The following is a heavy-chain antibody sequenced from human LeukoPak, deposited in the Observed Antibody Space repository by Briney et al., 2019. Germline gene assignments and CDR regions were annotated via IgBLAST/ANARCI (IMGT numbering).Heavy chain of an antibody. CDR3: AREGTYYDSSGYYVS. J-gene: IGHJ5*02. D-gene: IGHD3-22*01. V-gene: IGHV3-23*01. Sequence: PGGSLRLFCAASGFTFSSFAMTWVRQAPGKGLEWVSVISGSGGRTYYADSVKGRFTLSRDNSNNTLSLEMSSLRAEDTAVYYCAREGTYYDSSGYYVSWGQGTLVTVSS. CDR2: ISGSGGRT. CDR1: GFTFSSFA.